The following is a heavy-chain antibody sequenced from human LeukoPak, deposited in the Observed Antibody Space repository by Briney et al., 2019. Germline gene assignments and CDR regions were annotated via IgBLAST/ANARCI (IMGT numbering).Heavy chain of an antibody. Sequence: PSETLSLTCTVSGGSISSGGYYWSWIRQHPGKGLEWIGYIYYSGSTYYNPSLKSRVTISVDTSKNQFSLKLSSVAAADTAVYYCARDRWVDTAMVQGGMDVWGQGTTVTVSS. D-gene: IGHD5-18*01. J-gene: IGHJ6*02. CDR3: ARDRWVDTAMVQGGMDV. CDR2: IYYSGST. V-gene: IGHV4-31*03. CDR1: GGSISSGGYY.